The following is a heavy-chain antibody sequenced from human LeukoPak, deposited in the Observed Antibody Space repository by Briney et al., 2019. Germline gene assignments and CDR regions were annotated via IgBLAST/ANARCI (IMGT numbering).Heavy chain of an antibody. CDR1: GFTFDDYA. Sequence: GRSRRLSCAASGFTFDDYAIHWVRQSPGKGLEWVSGISWNSGSIGYADSVKGRFIISRDNAKNTLYLQMNSLRAEDTAVYYCARVSYSGYQGGFDYWGQGTLVTVSS. D-gene: IGHD5-12*01. CDR2: ISWNSGSI. V-gene: IGHV3-9*01. CDR3: ARVSYSGYQGGFDY. J-gene: IGHJ4*02.